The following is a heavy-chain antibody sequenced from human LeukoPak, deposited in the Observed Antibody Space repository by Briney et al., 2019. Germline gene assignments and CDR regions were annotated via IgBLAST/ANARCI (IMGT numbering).Heavy chain of an antibody. CDR1: GGTFSSYA. J-gene: IGHJ4*02. CDR3: ARGPADGSGSYYPDY. D-gene: IGHD3-10*01. CDR2: IIPIFGTA. V-gene: IGHV1-69*13. Sequence: PGASVKVSCKASGGTFSSYAISWVRQAPGQGLEWMGGIIPIFGTANYAQKFQGRVTITADESTSTAYMEQSSLRSEDTAVYYCARGPADGSGSYYPDYWGQGTLVTVSS.